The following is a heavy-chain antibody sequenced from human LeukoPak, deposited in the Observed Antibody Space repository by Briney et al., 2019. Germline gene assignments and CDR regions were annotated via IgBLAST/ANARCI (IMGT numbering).Heavy chain of an antibody. V-gene: IGHV1-2*02. CDR1: GYTFTGDY. CDR3: ARGYGSGSPFDY. CDR2: INPNSGGT. J-gene: IGHJ4*02. Sequence: ASVKGSCKASGYTFTGDYMHWVRQAPGQGLEWMGWINPNSGGTNYAQKFQGRVTMTRDTSISTAYMELSRLRSEDTAVYHCARGYGSGSPFDYWGQGTLVTVSS. D-gene: IGHD3-10*01.